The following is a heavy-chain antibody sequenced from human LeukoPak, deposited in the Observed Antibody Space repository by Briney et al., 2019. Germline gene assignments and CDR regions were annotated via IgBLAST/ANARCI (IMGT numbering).Heavy chain of an antibody. Sequence: GGSLRLSCAASGFTFISYAMTWVRQAPGKGLQWVSAISGSGDSTHYADSVKGRFTISRDNSKNTLYLQMNSLRAEDTAVYYCAFRLVEVPAAMMVAGKNWGQGTLVTVSS. CDR1: GFTFISYA. D-gene: IGHD2-2*01. V-gene: IGHV3-23*01. J-gene: IGHJ4*02. CDR2: ISGSGDST. CDR3: AFRLVEVPAAMMVAGKN.